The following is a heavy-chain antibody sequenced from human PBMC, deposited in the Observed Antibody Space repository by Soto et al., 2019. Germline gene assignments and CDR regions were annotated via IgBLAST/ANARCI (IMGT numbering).Heavy chain of an antibody. J-gene: IGHJ4*02. V-gene: IGHV3-30-3*01. CDR3: ARDLGYCSGGTCYSPFDY. CDR1: GFTFSSYA. Sequence: VQLVESGGGVVQPGRSLRLSCAASGFTFSSYAMHWVRQAPGKGLEWVAVISYDGSNKYYADSVKGRFTISRDNSKHTLYLQMNSLRAEDTAVYYCARDLGYCSGGTCYSPFDYWCQGTLVTVSS. D-gene: IGHD2-15*01. CDR2: ISYDGSNK.